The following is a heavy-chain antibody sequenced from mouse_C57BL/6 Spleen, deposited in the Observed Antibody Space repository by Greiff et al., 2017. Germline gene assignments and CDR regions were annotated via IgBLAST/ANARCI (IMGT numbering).Heavy chain of an antibody. Sequence: EVQLVESGGGLVQPGGSLKLSCAASGFTFSDYGMAWVRQAPRKGPEWVAFISNLAYSIYYADTVTGRFTISRENAQNTLYLEMSSLRSEDTAMYYCARRGGGADYAMDYWGQGTSVTVSS. V-gene: IGHV5-15*01. J-gene: IGHJ4*01. CDR3: ARRGGGADYAMDY. D-gene: IGHD1-1*02. CDR1: GFTFSDYG. CDR2: ISNLAYSI.